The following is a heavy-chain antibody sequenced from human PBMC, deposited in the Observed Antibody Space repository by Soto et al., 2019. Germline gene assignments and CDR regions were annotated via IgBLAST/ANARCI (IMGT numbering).Heavy chain of an antibody. CDR1: GFTFSDYY. J-gene: IGHJ3*02. Sequence: GGSLRLSCAASGFTFSDYYINWVRRAPGKGLEWVSSISSSSSDIYYADSVKGRFTVSRDNAKNSLSLQMNSLRAEDTAVYYCAREIRYCGGGSCYTVGAFDIWGQGTMVTVSS. D-gene: IGHD2-15*01. CDR3: AREIRYCGGGSCYTVGAFDI. V-gene: IGHV3-21*01. CDR2: ISSSSSDI.